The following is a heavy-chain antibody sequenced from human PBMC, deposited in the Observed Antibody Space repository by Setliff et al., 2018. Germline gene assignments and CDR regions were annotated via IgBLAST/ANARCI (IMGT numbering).Heavy chain of an antibody. J-gene: IGHJ3*02. CDR2: INPDGSEK. Sequence: SGFTYNNCWVSWVRQAPGKGLEWLASINPDGSEKYYVDSVKGRFTISRDNAKNSLYMEMNSLRAEDTAVYYCARDITRDGYNSGAFDIWGQGTMVTVSS. CDR3: ARDITRDGYNSGAFDI. V-gene: IGHV3-7*01. D-gene: IGHD5-12*01. CDR1: GFTYNNCW.